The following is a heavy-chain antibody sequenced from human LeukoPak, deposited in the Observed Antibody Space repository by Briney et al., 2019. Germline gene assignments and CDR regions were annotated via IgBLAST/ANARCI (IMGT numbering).Heavy chain of an antibody. Sequence: GGSLRLSCAASGFTFSSYSMNWVRQAPGKGLEWVSSISSSSSTIYYADSVKGRLTISRDSAKNSLYLQMNSLRAEDTAVYYCARDLEVPRPFDYWGQGTLVTVSS. CDR3: ARDLEVPRPFDY. V-gene: IGHV3-48*01. CDR2: ISSSSSTI. J-gene: IGHJ4*02. CDR1: GFTFSSYS. D-gene: IGHD1-1*01.